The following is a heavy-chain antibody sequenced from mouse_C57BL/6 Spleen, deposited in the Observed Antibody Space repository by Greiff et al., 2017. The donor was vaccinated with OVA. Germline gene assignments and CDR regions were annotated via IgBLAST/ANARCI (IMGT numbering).Heavy chain of an antibody. V-gene: IGHV1-54*01. CDR1: GYAFTNYL. CDR2: INPGSGGT. Sequence: VKLQQSGAELVRPGTSVKVSCKASGYAFTNYLIEWVKQRPGQGLEWIGVINPGSGGTNYNEKFKGKATLTEDKSSSTAYMQLSSLTSEDSAVYFCTRRGGSLFDYWGQGTTLTVSS. J-gene: IGHJ2*01. CDR3: TRRGGSLFDY.